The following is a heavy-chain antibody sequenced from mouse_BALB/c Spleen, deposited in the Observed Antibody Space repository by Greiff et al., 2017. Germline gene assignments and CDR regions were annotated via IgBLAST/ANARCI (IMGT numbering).Heavy chain of an antibody. D-gene: IGHD1-1*02. J-gene: IGHJ2*01. CDR1: GYSITSGYY. CDR3: ARWVGYYFDY. CDR2: ISYDGSN. Sequence: EVKLMESGPGLVKPSQSLSLTCSVTGYSITSGYYWNWIRQFPGNKLEWMGYISYDGSNNYNPSLKNRISITRDTSKNQFFLKLNSVTTEDTATYYCARWVGYYFDYWGQGTTLTVSS. V-gene: IGHV3-6*02.